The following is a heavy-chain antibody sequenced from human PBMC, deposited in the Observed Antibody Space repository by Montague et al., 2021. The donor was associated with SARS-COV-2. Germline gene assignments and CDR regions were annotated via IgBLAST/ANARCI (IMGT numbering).Heavy chain of an antibody. V-gene: IGHV4-61*01. J-gene: IGHJ5*01. CDR2: IYYTGSR. CDR1: GDSVSRGSSY. Sequence: SETLSLTCTVSGDSVSRGSSYWSWIRQPPGKGLEWIGYIYYTGSRKYNSSLKSRLTISVDTSKNQFSLKLSSVTAADTAVYYCARHARGGGCPSWFDSWGQGTLVTVSS. D-gene: IGHD3-16*01. CDR3: ARHARGGGCPSWFDS.